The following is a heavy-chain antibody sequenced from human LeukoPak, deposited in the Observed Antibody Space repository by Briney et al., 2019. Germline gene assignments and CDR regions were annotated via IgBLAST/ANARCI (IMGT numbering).Heavy chain of an antibody. CDR2: IRSKAYGGTT. J-gene: IGHJ4*02. CDR3: TREDWNDREDFFDY. CDR1: GFTFGDYA. V-gene: IGHV3-49*03. D-gene: IGHD1-1*01. Sequence: GGSLRLSCTASGFTFGDYAMSWFRQAPGKGLEWVGFIRSKAYGGTTEYAASVKGRFTISRDDSKSIAYLQMNSLKTEDTAVYYCTREDWNDREDFFDYWGQGTLVTVSS.